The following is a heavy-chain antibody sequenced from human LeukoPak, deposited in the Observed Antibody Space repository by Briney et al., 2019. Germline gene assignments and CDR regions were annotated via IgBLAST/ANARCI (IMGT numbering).Heavy chain of an antibody. D-gene: IGHD6-25*01. J-gene: IGHJ4*02. V-gene: IGHV4-59*08. Sequence: PSETLSLTCTVSGGSISSYYWSWIRQPPGNGLEWIGYIYYSGSTNYNPSLKSRVTISVDTSKNQFSLKLSSVTAADTAVYYCARFSGSSGRYYFDYWGQGTLVTVSS. CDR3: ARFSGSSGRYYFDY. CDR1: GGSISSYY. CDR2: IYYSGST.